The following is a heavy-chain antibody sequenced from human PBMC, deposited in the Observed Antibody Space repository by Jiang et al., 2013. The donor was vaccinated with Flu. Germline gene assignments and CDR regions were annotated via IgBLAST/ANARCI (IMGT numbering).Heavy chain of an antibody. J-gene: IGHJ4*02. Sequence: LLKPSETLSLTCAVYGGSFSGYYWSWIRQPPGKGLEWIGEINHSGSTNYNPSLKSRVTISVDTSKNQFSLKLSSVTAADTAVYYCARGVRPRGSDTAMVGGYWGQGTLVTVSS. D-gene: IGHD5-18*01. CDR2: INHSGST. CDR3: ARGVRPRGSDTAMVGGY. CDR1: GGSFSGYY. V-gene: IGHV4-34*01.